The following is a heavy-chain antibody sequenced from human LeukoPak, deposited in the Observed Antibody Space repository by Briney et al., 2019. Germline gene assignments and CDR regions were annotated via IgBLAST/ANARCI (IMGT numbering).Heavy chain of an antibody. Sequence: SVKVSCKASGGTFSSYAISWVRQAPGQGLEWMGGIIPIFGTANYAQKFQGRVTITTDESTSTAYMELSSLRSEDTAVYYCARSGTGIKHYYYYMDVWGKGTTVTVSS. V-gene: IGHV1-69*05. CDR3: ARSGTGIKHYYYYMDV. D-gene: IGHD1-14*01. CDR2: IIPIFGTA. J-gene: IGHJ6*03. CDR1: GGTFSSYA.